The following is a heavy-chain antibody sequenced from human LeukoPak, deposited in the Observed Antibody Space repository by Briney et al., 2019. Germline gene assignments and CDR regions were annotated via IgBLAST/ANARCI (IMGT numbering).Heavy chain of an antibody. V-gene: IGHV3-21*01. Sequence: GGSLRLSCAASGFTFSSYSMNWVRQAPGKGLEWVSSICSISSYIYYADSVKGRFTISRDNAKNSLYLQMNSLRAEDTAVYYCARVGCSGGSCYHDAFDIWGQGTMVTVSS. J-gene: IGHJ3*02. CDR1: GFTFSSYS. CDR3: ARVGCSGGSCYHDAFDI. D-gene: IGHD2-15*01. CDR2: ICSISSYI.